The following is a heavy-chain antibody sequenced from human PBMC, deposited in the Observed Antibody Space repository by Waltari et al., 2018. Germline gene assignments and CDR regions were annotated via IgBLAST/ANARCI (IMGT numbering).Heavy chain of an antibody. Sequence: ELQLVESGGDLVQPGGALRLSCAASGFAFSDHFMDWGRQAPGKGLEWVGRIKNRAHHYTTEYAASVRGRFNISRDDSKNLLYLQMNSLTTMDTAVYYCAQYYVGFWGPGSVVTVSS. D-gene: IGHD1-26*01. J-gene: IGHJ4*02. V-gene: IGHV3-72*01. CDR3: AQYYVGF. CDR2: IKNRAHHYTT. CDR1: GFAFSDHF.